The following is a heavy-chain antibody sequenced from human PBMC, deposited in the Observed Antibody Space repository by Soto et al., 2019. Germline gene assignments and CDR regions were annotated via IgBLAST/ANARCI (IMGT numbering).Heavy chain of an antibody. CDR2: TIPALGKT. V-gene: IGHV1-69*01. J-gene: IGHJ6*02. D-gene: IGHD3-10*01. CDR1: GDNFKKNV. Sequence: QVQLMQSGTEIKKPGSSVKGSCKTSGDNFKKNVFTWVRQAPGQGLEWMGGTIPALGKTHYIEKFQGRVTITVDDATSTVYMEVLDLTSDGTAIYYCARGPFRPSAMDVWGQGTTVTVSS. CDR3: ARGPFRPSAMDV.